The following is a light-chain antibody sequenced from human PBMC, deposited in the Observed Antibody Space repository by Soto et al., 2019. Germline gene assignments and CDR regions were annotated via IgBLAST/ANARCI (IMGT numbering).Light chain of an antibody. J-gene: IGLJ2*01. CDR2: DVS. Sequence: QSALTQPASVSGSPGQSITISCTGTSSDVGGYNYVSWYQQHPGKAPKLMIYDVSNRPSGVSNRFSGSKSGNTASLTISGLHAEDGADYYCSSYTSSSTYVVFGGGTKPTVL. V-gene: IGLV2-14*01. CDR3: SSYTSSSTYVV. CDR1: SSDVGGYNY.